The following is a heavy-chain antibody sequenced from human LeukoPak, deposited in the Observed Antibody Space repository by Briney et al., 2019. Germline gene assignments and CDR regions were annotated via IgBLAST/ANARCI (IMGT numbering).Heavy chain of an antibody. Sequence: SETLSLTCAVYGGSFSGYYWSWIRQPPGKGLEWIGEINHSGSTNYNPSLKSRVTISVDTSKNQFSLQLSSVTAADTPVYDCRRGNFDLWGQGTLVTVSS. CDR3: RRGNFDL. V-gene: IGHV4-34*01. J-gene: IGHJ4*02. CDR2: INHSGST. CDR1: GGSFSGYY.